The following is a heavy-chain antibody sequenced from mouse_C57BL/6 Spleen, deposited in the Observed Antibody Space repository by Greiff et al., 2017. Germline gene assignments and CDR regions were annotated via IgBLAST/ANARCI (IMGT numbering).Heavy chain of an antibody. CDR3: TEGYGSSYWDFDV. D-gene: IGHD1-1*01. CDR1: GFNIKDDY. J-gene: IGHJ1*03. Sequence: DVQLQESGAELVRPGASVKLSCTASGFNIKDDYMHWVKQRPEQGLEWIGWIDPENGDTEYASKFQGKATITADKSSNTAYLQLSSLTSEDTAVYYCTEGYGSSYWDFDVWGTGTTVTVSS. CDR2: IDPENGDT. V-gene: IGHV14-4*01.